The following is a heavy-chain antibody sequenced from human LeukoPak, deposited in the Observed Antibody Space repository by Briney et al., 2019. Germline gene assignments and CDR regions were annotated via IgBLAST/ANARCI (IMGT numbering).Heavy chain of an antibody. J-gene: IGHJ6*02. CDR1: GGTFSTYA. CDR2: IIPILVIR. Sequence: SVKVSCKASGGTFSTYAISWVRQAPGQGLERMGRIIPILVIRDYAQKFQGRVTITADTSTSTAYMELSSLRSEDTAVYYCARHYGDYAGYYYGMDVWGQGTTVTVSS. V-gene: IGHV1-69*04. CDR3: ARHYGDYAGYYYGMDV. D-gene: IGHD4-17*01.